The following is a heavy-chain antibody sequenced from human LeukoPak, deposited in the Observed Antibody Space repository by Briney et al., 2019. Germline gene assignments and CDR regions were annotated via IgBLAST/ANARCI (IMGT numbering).Heavy chain of an antibody. J-gene: IGHJ4*02. CDR2: ISGSGGST. Sequence: GGSLRLSCAASGFTFSSYAMSWVRQAPGKGLEWVSAISGSGGSTSYADSVKGRFTISRDNAKNTLYLQMNSLRAEDTAVYYCARDPTQVAADFDYWGQGTLVTVSS. CDR3: ARDPTQVAADFDY. D-gene: IGHD6-19*01. V-gene: IGHV3-23*01. CDR1: GFTFSSYA.